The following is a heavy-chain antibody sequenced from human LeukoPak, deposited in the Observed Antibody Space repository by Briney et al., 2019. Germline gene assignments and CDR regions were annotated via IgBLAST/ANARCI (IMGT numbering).Heavy chain of an antibody. CDR1: GGSFSGYY. J-gene: IGHJ6*02. Sequence: SETLSLTCAVYGGSFSGYYWSWIRQPPGKGLEWIGEINHSGSTNYNPSLKSRVTISVDTSKNQFSLKLSSVTAADTAVYYCARTIVVVTPDGMDVWGQGTTVTVSS. D-gene: IGHD2-21*02. V-gene: IGHV4-34*01. CDR3: ARTIVVVTPDGMDV. CDR2: INHSGST.